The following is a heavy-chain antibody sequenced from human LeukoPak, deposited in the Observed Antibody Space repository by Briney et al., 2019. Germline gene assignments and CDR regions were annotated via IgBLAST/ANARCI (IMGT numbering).Heavy chain of an antibody. V-gene: IGHV1-18*01. CDR2: ISAYNGNT. CDR1: GYTFTSYG. Sequence: GASVKVSCKASGYTFTSYGISWVRQAPGQGLEWMGWISAYNGNTNYAQKLQGRVTMTTDTSTSTAYMELRSLRSDDTAVYYCARIHYGSGSYWFDPWGQGTLVTVSS. D-gene: IGHD3-10*01. J-gene: IGHJ5*02. CDR3: ARIHYGSGSYWFDP.